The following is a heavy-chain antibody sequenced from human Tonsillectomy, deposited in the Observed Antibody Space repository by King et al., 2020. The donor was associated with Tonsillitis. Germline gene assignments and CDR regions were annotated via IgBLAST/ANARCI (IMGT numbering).Heavy chain of an antibody. CDR1: GFTFSIYG. J-gene: IGHJ4*02. Sequence: VQLVESGGGVVQPGRSLRLSCAASGFTFSIYGIHWVRQAPGKGLEWVAVISYDGSNEYYADSVKGRFTISRDNSKNTLYLQMNSLRAEDTAVYYCARGGTPREGFYESAGPATYWGQGTLVTVSS. V-gene: IGHV3-30*04. D-gene: IGHD3-22*01. CDR2: ISYDGSNE. CDR3: ARGGTPREGFYESAGPATY.